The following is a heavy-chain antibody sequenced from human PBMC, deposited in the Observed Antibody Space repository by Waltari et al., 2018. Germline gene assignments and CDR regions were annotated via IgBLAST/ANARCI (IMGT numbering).Heavy chain of an antibody. CDR2: IHPGDSDT. J-gene: IGHJ5*02. D-gene: IGHD3-22*01. CDR3: ARRYYDSSGYPILDP. CDR1: GYSFTSYW. Sequence: EVQLVQSGAEVKKPGESLKISCKGSGYSFTSYWIGWVRQMPGKGLEWMGIIHPGDSDTSYSPSFQGQVTISADKSISTAYLQWSSLKASDTAMYYCARRYYDSSGYPILDPWGQGTLVTVSS. V-gene: IGHV5-51*01.